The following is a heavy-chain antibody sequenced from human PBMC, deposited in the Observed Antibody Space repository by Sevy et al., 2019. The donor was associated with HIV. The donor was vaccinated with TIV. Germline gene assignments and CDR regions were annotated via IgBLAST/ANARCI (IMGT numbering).Heavy chain of an antibody. CDR1: HGSISPYS. V-gene: IGHV4-59*01. CDR3: ARIHDISAVTDDAFDI. J-gene: IGHJ3*02. CDR2: IYYTGST. D-gene: IGHD3-22*01. Sequence: SETLSLTCTVSHGSISPYSWSWIRQSPGKGLEWIGYIYYTGSTRYNPSLKSRVTMSVDTSKNQLSLNLNSVTAADTAVYYCARIHDISAVTDDAFDIWGQGTMVTVSS.